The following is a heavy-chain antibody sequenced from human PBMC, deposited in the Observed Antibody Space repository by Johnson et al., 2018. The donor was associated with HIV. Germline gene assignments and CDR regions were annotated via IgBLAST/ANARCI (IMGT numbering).Heavy chain of an antibody. CDR2: IGTAGDT. CDR1: GFTFSSYD. Sequence: EVQLVESGGGLVQPGGSLRLSCAASGFTFSSYDMHWVRQATGKGLEWVSAIGTAGDTYYPGSVTGRFTISRKNAKNYFDLQMNSLRAGDTAVYYCARGPWAFDIWGQGTMVTVSS. J-gene: IGHJ3*02. CDR3: ARGPWAFDI. V-gene: IGHV3-13*01.